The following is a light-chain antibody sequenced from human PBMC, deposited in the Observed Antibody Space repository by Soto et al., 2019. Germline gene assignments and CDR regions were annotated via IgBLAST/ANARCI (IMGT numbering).Light chain of an antibody. V-gene: IGKV3-11*01. CDR2: DSS. J-gene: IGKJ2*01. Sequence: EIVLTQFPATLSLSPGERATLSCRASQSVSSYLAWYQQKRGQAPRLLIYDSSNRATGIPARFSGSGSGTDFSLTISSLEPEDFAVYYCQQYGALPYTFGQVTKLEIK. CDR1: QSVSSY. CDR3: QQYGALPYT.